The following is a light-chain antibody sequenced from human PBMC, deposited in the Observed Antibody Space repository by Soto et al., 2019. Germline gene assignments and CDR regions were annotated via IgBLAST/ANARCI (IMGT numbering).Light chain of an antibody. CDR1: QSVTSNS. J-gene: IGKJ5*01. CDR3: QQYGSSPRT. V-gene: IGKV3-20*01. Sequence: EIVATLFPITLSLSPGDRATLSCRASQSVTSNSLAWYQHKVGRAPRVLIEGASNRATGIPDRVSGSGSGTDFTLTITRLEPEDFAVYFCQQYGSSPRTFGQGTRLEIK. CDR2: GAS.